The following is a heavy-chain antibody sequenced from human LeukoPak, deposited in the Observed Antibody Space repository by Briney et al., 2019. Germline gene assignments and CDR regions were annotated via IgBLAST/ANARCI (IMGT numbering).Heavy chain of an antibody. J-gene: IGHJ4*02. CDR2: IWNDGSNQ. CDR3: ARLRGNSGYYAIDY. V-gene: IGHV3-33*01. CDR1: GFTFSGYG. D-gene: IGHD3-22*01. Sequence: PGGSLRLSCAASGFTFSGYGMHWVRQAPGKGLEWVAVIWNDGSNQYYADSVKGRFTISRDNSKNTLFLQMDSLRDEDTAVYYGARLRGNSGYYAIDYWGQGTLVTVSS.